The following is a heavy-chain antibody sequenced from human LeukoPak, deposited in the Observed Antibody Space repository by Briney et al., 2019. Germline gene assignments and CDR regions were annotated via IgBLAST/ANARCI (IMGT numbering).Heavy chain of an antibody. CDR2: IYHSGST. CDR1: GGSISSGGYS. D-gene: IGHD3-9*01. V-gene: IGHV4-30-2*01. CDR3: ASLNYDILTGWWFDP. Sequence: PSETLSLTCAVSGGSISSGGYSWSWIRQPPGKGLEWIGYIYHSGSTYYNPSLKSRVTISVDRSKNQFSLKLSSVTAADTAVCYCASLNYDILTGWWFDPWGQGTLVTVSS. J-gene: IGHJ5*02.